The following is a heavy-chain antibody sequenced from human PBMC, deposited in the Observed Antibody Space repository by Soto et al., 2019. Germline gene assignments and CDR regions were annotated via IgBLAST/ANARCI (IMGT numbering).Heavy chain of an antibody. CDR1: GGSISSSSYY. V-gene: IGHV4-39*01. Sequence: SETLSLTCTVSGGSISSSSYYWGWIRQPPGKGLEWIGSIYYSGSTYYNPSLKSRVTISVDTSKNQFSLKLSSVTAADTAVYYCARLGYDSSGYYYPDYWGQGTLVTVSS. CDR3: ARLGYDSSGYYYPDY. J-gene: IGHJ4*02. D-gene: IGHD3-22*01. CDR2: IYYSGST.